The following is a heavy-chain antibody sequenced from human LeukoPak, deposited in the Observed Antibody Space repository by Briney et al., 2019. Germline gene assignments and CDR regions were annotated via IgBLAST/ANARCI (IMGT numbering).Heavy chain of an antibody. Sequence: PSETLSLTCTVSGGSISSSSYYWGWIRQPPGKGLEWIGSIYYSGSTYYNPSLKSRVTISVDTSKNQFSLKLSSVTAADTAVYYCARSATYHYGSGSPTRNWFDPWGQGTLVTVSS. D-gene: IGHD3-10*01. CDR1: GGSISSSSYY. CDR2: IYYSGST. CDR3: ARSATYHYGSGSPTRNWFDP. V-gene: IGHV4-39*01. J-gene: IGHJ5*02.